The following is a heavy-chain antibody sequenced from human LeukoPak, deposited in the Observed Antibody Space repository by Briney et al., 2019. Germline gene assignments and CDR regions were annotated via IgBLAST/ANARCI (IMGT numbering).Heavy chain of an antibody. CDR1: GFTFSSYG. Sequence: QPGGSLRLSCAASGFTFSSYGMHWVRQAPGKGLGWVAVIWYDGSNKYYADSVKGRFTISRDNSKNTLYLQMNSLRDEDTAVYYCARDRDYAFDSWGQGTLVTVSS. V-gene: IGHV3-33*01. D-gene: IGHD4-17*01. J-gene: IGHJ4*02. CDR3: ARDRDYAFDS. CDR2: IWYDGSNK.